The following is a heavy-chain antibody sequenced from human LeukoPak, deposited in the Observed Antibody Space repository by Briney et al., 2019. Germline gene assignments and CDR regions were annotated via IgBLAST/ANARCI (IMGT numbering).Heavy chain of an antibody. CDR3: AKSAVASYYYDSSGYYYFDY. CDR1: GFTFSSYA. V-gene: IGHV3-23*01. CDR2: ISGSGGST. J-gene: IGHJ4*02. D-gene: IGHD3-22*01. Sequence: GGSLRLSCAASGFTFSSYAMSWVRQAPGKGLEWVSAISGSGGSTYYADSVKGRFTISRDNSKDTLYLQMNSLRAEDTAVYYCAKSAVASYYYDSSGYYYFDYWAREPWSPSPQ.